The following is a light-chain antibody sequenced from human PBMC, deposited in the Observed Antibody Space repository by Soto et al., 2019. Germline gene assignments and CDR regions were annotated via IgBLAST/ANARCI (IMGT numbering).Light chain of an antibody. CDR3: SSYAGSTIVI. J-gene: IGLJ2*01. CDR1: SSDIGDYNY. Sequence: QSALTQPASVSGSPGQSIAFSCTGTSSDIGDYNYVSWYQQHPGKAPKLIIYDVSNRPSGVSNRFSGSVSGNTASLTISGLQPEDEADYYCSSYAGSTIVIFGGGTKLTVL. CDR2: DVS. V-gene: IGLV2-14*03.